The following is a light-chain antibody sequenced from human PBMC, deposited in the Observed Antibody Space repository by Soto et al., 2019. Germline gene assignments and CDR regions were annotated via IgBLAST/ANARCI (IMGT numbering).Light chain of an antibody. V-gene: IGLV1-40*01. J-gene: IGLJ2*01. CDR3: QSYDSSRSGVV. CDR1: SSNIGAGYD. CDR2: GNS. Sequence: QSVLTQPPSVSGAPGQRVTISCTGSSSNIGAGYDVHWYQQLPGTAPKLLIYGNSNRPSGVPDRFSGSKSGTSASLAITGLQAEDEADYYCQSYDSSRSGVVFGGGTTPTVL.